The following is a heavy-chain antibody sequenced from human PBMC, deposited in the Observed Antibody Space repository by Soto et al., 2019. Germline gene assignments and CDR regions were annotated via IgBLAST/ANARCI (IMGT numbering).Heavy chain of an antibody. V-gene: IGHV3-23*01. CDR3: RGYCSSTSCYEFARDY. CDR1: GFTFSSYA. D-gene: IGHD2-2*01. CDR2: ISGSGGST. Sequence: EVQLLESGGGLVQPGGSLRLSCAASGFTFSSYAMSWVRQAPGKGLEWVSAISGSGGSTYYADSVKGRFTISRDNSKNTLYLKMNSLRAEDTAVYYCRGYCSSTSCYEFARDYWGQGTLVTVSS. J-gene: IGHJ4*02.